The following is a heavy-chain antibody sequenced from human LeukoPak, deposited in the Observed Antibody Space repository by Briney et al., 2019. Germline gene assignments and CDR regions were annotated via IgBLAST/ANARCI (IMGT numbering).Heavy chain of an antibody. Sequence: SQTLSLTCTVSGGSISSGDYYWSWIRQPPGKGLEWIGYIYYSGSTNYNPSLKSRVTISVDTSKNQFSLKLSSVTAADTAVYYCARISYGSGSYPTYYFDYWGQGTLVTVSS. D-gene: IGHD3-10*01. CDR1: GGSISSGDYY. J-gene: IGHJ4*02. CDR2: IYYSGST. CDR3: ARISYGSGSYPTYYFDY. V-gene: IGHV4-61*08.